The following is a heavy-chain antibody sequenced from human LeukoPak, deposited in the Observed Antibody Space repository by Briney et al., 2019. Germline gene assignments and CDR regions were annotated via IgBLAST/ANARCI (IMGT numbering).Heavy chain of an antibody. CDR2: ISSGSSTR. CDR3: ARGDDDYVRYFDY. Sequence: TGGSLRLSCAAYGXTFSSYSLIWVRQAPGKGLEWVSYISSGSSTRCYGDSVKGRFTISRDNAKDSLYLQMNSLRDEDTAVYYCARGDDDYVRYFDYWGQGTLVAVSS. CDR1: GXTFSSYS. D-gene: IGHD4-17*01. V-gene: IGHV3-48*02. J-gene: IGHJ4*02.